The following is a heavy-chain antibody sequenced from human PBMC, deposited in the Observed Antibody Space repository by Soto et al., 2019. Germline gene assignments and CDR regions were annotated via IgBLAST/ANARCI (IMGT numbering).Heavy chain of an antibody. CDR1: GFMFGSYW. Sequence: ESGGGLVQPGGSLRLSCTASGFMFGSYWMTWVRHVPGKGLQWVANIKRDGSEKYYVDFVKGRFTISRDNADNSVFLDMNNLRVDDTATYYCARVRATDYEIDYWGQGALVTVPS. V-gene: IGHV3-7*03. J-gene: IGHJ4*02. D-gene: IGHD4-17*01. CDR2: IKRDGSEK. CDR3: ARVRATDYEIDY.